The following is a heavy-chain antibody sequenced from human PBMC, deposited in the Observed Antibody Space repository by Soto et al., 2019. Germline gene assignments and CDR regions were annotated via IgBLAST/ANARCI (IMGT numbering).Heavy chain of an antibody. Sequence: ASVKVSCKASGGTFSSYTISWVLQAPGQGLEWMGRIIPILGIANYAQKFQGRVTITADKSTSTAYMELSSLRSEDTAVYYCARDPSTYYYDLWGQGTLVTVSS. V-gene: IGHV1-69*04. CDR1: GGTFSSYT. CDR2: IIPILGIA. J-gene: IGHJ4*02. CDR3: ARDPSTYYYDL.